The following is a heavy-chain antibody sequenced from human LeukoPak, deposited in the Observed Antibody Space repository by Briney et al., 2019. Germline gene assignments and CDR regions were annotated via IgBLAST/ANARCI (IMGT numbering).Heavy chain of an antibody. D-gene: IGHD3-16*01. CDR3: ARGGGLFDY. CDR1: GVSISSGDYY. V-gene: IGHV4-30-4*01. CDR2: IYYSGSA. Sequence: SQTLSLTCTVSGVSISSGDYYWSWIRQPPGKGLEWIGYIYYSGSASYNPSLKSRLTISVDTSKNQLSLKLSSVTAADTAVYYCARGGGLFDYWGQGTLVTVSS. J-gene: IGHJ4*02.